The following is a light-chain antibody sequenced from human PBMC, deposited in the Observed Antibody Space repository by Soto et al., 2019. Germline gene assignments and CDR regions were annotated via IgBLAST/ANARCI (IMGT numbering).Light chain of an antibody. CDR1: QSISTF. CDR3: QQSYSAPWT. Sequence: DIQMTQSPSSISAYVGDRITITCRASQSISTFLHWYQQKPGKSPKLLIYAASSLQNGIPSGFTGSGSGTDFTLTISSLQPEDFATYYCQQSYSAPWTFGQGTKVEIK. J-gene: IGKJ1*01. CDR2: AAS. V-gene: IGKV1-39*01.